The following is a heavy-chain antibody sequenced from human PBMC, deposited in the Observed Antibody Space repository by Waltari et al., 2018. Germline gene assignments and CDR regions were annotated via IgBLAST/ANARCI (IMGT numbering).Heavy chain of an antibody. CDR3: ATGGWGFYLGY. V-gene: IGHV3-21*02. J-gene: IGHJ4*02. D-gene: IGHD7-27*01. Sequence: EVQLLESGGGLVRPGGSLRLPCAASGLSFSRYNLNWVRQPPGKGLEWVSSISSDSSYMHYADSVKGRFTISRDNAKNSLYLQLNSLRAEDTAVYYCATGGWGFYLGYWGQGTLVTVSS. CDR1: GLSFSRYN. CDR2: ISSDSSYM.